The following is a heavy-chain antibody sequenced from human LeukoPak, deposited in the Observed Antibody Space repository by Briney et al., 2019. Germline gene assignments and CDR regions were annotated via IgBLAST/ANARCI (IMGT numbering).Heavy chain of an antibody. CDR1: GFTFGNYG. V-gene: IGHV3-30*02. CDR3: ASDILTGYRYYFDY. CDR2: VRYDGINK. Sequence: GGSLRLSCAASGFTFGNYGMPWVRQAPGKGLEWVAFVRYDGINKYYADSVKGRFTISRDNAKNSLYLQMNSLRAEDTAVYYCASDILTGYRYYFDYWGQGTLVTVSS. D-gene: IGHD3-9*01. J-gene: IGHJ4*02.